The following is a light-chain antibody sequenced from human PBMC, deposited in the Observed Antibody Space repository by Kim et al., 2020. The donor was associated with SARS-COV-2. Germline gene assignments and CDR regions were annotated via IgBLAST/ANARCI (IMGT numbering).Light chain of an antibody. CDR3: QTWGTGIWV. CDR2: LNSDGSH. CDR1: SGHGRYG. J-gene: IGLJ3*02. V-gene: IGLV4-69*01. Sequence: ASVKLNCTLNSGHGRYGIAWLQQQPEKSPRYLMKLNSDGSHSKGDGIPDRFSGSSSGAERYLTISNLQSEDEADYYCQTWGTGIWVFGGGTQLTVL.